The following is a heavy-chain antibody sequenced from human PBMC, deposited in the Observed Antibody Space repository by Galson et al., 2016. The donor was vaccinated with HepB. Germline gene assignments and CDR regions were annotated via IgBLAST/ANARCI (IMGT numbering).Heavy chain of an antibody. D-gene: IGHD2-8*02. J-gene: IGHJ4*02. CDR1: GFIFHSYA. CDR2: ISNDGSDQ. V-gene: IGHV3-30*04. Sequence: SLRLSCAASGFIFHSYAMHWVRQAPGKGLDWVAVISNDGSDQYYADSVTGRFTISRDNSKHTLYLQMHSLKADDTAVYYCARTDFEGTGQYFDYWGQGTLVTVSS. CDR3: ARTDFEGTGQYFDY.